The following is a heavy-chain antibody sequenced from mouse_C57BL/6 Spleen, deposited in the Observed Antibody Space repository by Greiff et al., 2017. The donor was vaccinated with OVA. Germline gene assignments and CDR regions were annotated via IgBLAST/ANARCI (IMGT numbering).Heavy chain of an antibody. D-gene: IGHD1-1*01. J-gene: IGHJ2*01. V-gene: IGHV5-17*01. CDR3: ARTFITTVVVPFDY. CDR2: ISSGSSTI. Sequence: EVNLVESGGGLVKPGGSLKLSCAASGFTFSDYGMHWVRQAPEKGLEWVAYISSGSSTISYADTVKGRVTISRDNAKNTLFLQMTSLRSEDTAMYYCARTFITTVVVPFDYWGQGTTLTVSS. CDR1: GFTFSDYG.